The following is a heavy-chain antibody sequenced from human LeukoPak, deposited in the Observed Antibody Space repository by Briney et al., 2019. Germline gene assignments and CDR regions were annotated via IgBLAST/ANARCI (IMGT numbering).Heavy chain of an antibody. CDR3: AKARTRKGIAEAVLGELDY. D-gene: IGHD6-13*01. CDR1: GFTFDDYT. Sequence: GGSLRLSCAASGFTFDDYTMHWVRQAPGKGLEWVSLISRDGDSTYYADSVKGRFTISRDNSKNSLYLQMNSLRAEDTALYYCAKARTRKGIAEAVLGELDYWGQGTLVTVSS. V-gene: IGHV3-43*01. J-gene: IGHJ4*02. CDR2: ISRDGDST.